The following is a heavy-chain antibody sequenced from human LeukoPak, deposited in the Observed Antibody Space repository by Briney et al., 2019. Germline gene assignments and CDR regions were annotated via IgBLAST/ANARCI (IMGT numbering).Heavy chain of an antibody. D-gene: IGHD3-10*01. Sequence: PGGSLRLSCAASGFTFSSYAMSWVRQAPGKGLEWVSAISGSGGSTYYADSVKGRFTISRDNSKNTLYLQMNSLRAEDTAVYYCARDGGLLSGEYYFDYWGQGTLVTVSS. CDR1: GFTFSSYA. CDR3: ARDGGLLSGEYYFDY. CDR2: ISGSGGST. J-gene: IGHJ4*02. V-gene: IGHV3-23*01.